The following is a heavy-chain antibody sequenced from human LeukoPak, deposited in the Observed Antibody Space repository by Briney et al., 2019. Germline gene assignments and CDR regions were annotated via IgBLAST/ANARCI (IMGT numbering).Heavy chain of an antibody. Sequence: SETLSLTCTVAGGSISSYYWSWIRQPAGKGLEWIGRIYTSGSTNYNPSLKSRVTMSVDTSKNQFSLKLSSVTAADTAVYYCARDETYGGNSGELHYWGQGTLVTVSS. D-gene: IGHD4-23*01. CDR2: IYTSGST. CDR1: GGSISSYY. CDR3: ARDETYGGNSGELHY. J-gene: IGHJ4*02. V-gene: IGHV4-4*07.